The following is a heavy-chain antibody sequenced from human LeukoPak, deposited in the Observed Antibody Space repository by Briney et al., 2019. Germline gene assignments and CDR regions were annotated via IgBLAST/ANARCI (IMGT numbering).Heavy chain of an antibody. CDR2: TSGSGATT. V-gene: IGHV3-23*01. CDR3: AKDIQCSSGLDAFDI. CDR1: GFTFSRYA. D-gene: IGHD6-19*01. Sequence: GGSLRLSCAASGFTFSRYAMSWVRQAPGKGLEWVSTTSGSGATTFYADSVKGRFTISRDNSKNTLHLQVNSLRAEDTAAYYCAKDIQCSSGLDAFDIWGQGTMVTVSS. J-gene: IGHJ3*02.